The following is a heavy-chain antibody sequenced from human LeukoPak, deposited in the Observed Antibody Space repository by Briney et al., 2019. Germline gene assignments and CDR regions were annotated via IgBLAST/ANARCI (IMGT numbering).Heavy chain of an antibody. CDR2: IYTSGGT. CDR3: ARGSVATTPYCYYYYMDV. J-gene: IGHJ6*03. CDR1: GGSISSYY. V-gene: IGHV4-4*07. D-gene: IGHD1-26*01. Sequence: SETLSLTCTVSGGSISSYYWSWIRQPAGKGLEWIGRIYTSGGTNYNPSLKSRVTISGDKSKNQFSLKLSSVTAADTAVYYCARGSVATTPYCYYYYMDVWGKGTTVTVSS.